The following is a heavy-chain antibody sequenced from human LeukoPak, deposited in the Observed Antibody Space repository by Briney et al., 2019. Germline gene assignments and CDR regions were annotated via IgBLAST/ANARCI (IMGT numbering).Heavy chain of an antibody. V-gene: IGHV4-38-2*02. Sequence: PSETLSLTCTVSGYSISSGYYWGWIRQSPGKGLEWIGSIYYSGSTNYNPSLKSRVTISVDTSKNQFSLKLSSVTAADTAVYYCARVAAKTVDYWGQGTLVTVSS. CDR3: ARVAAKTVDY. D-gene: IGHD2-15*01. J-gene: IGHJ4*02. CDR2: IYYSGST. CDR1: GYSISSGYY.